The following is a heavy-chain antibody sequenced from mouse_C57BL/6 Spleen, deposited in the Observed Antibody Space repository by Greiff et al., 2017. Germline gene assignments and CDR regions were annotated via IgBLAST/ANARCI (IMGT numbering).Heavy chain of an antibody. D-gene: IGHD1-1*01. CDR3: ARVYYGSSYDV. Sequence: EVKVVESEGGLVQPGSSMKLSCTASGFTFSDYYMAWVRQVPEKGLEWVANINYDGSSTYYLDSLKSRFIISRDNAKNILYLQMSSLKSEDTATYYCARVYYGSSYDVWGKGTTVTVSS. V-gene: IGHV5-16*01. CDR2: INYDGSST. J-gene: IGHJ1*03. CDR1: GFTFSDYY.